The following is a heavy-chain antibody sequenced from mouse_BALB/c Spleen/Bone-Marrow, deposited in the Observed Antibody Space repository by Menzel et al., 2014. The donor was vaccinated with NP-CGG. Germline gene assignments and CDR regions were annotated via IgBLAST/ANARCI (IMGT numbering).Heavy chain of an antibody. D-gene: IGHD1-2*01. CDR3: ARYYYGYYFDS. CDR1: GYTFTSYV. V-gene: IGHV1-14*01. CDR2: INPYNDGS. J-gene: IGHJ2*01. Sequence: EVQLQQSGPELVKPGASVKMSCKASGYTFTSYVMHWVKQKPGQGLGWIGYINPYNDGSKYNEKSKGKATLTSDKSSSTAYMELSSLTSEDSAVYYCARYYYGYYFDSWGQGTTLTVSS.